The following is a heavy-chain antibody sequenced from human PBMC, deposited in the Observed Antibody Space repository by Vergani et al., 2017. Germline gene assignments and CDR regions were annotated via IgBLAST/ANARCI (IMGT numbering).Heavy chain of an antibody. D-gene: IGHD2-15*01. J-gene: IGHJ4*02. CDR3: ARALGSSGGSCYSNGY. Sequence: QVQLVQSGAEVKKPGASVKVSCKASGYTFTSYYMHWVRQAPGQGLEWMGIINPSGGSTSYAQKFQGRVTMTRDTSTSTVYRELSSLRSEDTAVYYCARALGSSGGSCYSNGYWGQGTLVTVSS. CDR2: INPSGGST. CDR1: GYTFTSYY. V-gene: IGHV1-46*01.